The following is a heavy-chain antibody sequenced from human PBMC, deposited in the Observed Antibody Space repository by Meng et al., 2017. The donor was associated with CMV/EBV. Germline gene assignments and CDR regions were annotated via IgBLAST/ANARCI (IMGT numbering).Heavy chain of an antibody. J-gene: IGHJ2*01. CDR2: INPNSGGT. V-gene: IGHV1-2*02. CDR3: ATYIGNYINWYFDL. CDR1: GYTFTGYY. D-gene: IGHD1-7*01. Sequence: QVQLLKLGAEVKKPGASVKGSCKDSGYTFTGYYMHWVRQAPGQGLEWMGWINPNSGGTNYAQKFQGRVTMTRDTSISTAYMELSRLRSDDTAVYYCATYIGNYINWYFDLWGRGTLVTVSS.